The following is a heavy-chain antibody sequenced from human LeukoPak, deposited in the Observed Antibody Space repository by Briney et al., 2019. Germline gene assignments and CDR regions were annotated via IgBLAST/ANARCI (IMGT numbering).Heavy chain of an antibody. V-gene: IGHV3-11*01. J-gene: IGHJ6*03. CDR3: ARGVIQDTMVRGEDYYYYYMDV. Sequence: GGSLRLSCAASGFTFSDDYMSWIRQAPGKGLEWVSYISPSGTTIHYADSVKGRFTISRDNAKNSLYLQMNSLRAEDTALYHCARGVIQDTMVRGEDYYYYYMDVWGKGTTVTISS. CDR2: ISPSGTTI. D-gene: IGHD3-10*01. CDR1: GFTFSDDY.